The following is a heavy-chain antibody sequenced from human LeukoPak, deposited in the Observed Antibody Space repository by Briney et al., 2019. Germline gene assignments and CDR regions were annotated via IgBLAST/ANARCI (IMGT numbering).Heavy chain of an antibody. D-gene: IGHD4-17*01. V-gene: IGHV4-59*01. J-gene: IGHJ4*02. Sequence: SETPSLTCTVSGGSISSYYWSWIRQPPGKGLEWIGYIYYSGSTYYNPSLKSRVTISVDTSKNQFSLKLSSVTAADTAVYYCARSGFYGDYTFYYWGQGTLVTVSS. CDR3: ARSGFYGDYTFYY. CDR2: IYYSGST. CDR1: GGSISSYY.